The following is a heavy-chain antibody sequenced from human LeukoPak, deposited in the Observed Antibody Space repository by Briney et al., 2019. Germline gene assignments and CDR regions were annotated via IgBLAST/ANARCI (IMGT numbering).Heavy chain of an antibody. V-gene: IGHV3-7*03. CDR1: GFTVSSNY. D-gene: IGHD6-13*01. CDR2: IKQDGSEK. J-gene: IGHJ6*02. Sequence: QTGGSLRLSCAASGFTVSSNYMSWVRQAPGKGLEWVANIKQDGSEKYYVDSVKGRFTISRDNAKNSLYLQMNSLRAEDTAVYYCARDREQQLTLYYYYGMDVWGQGTTVTVSS. CDR3: ARDREQQLTLYYYYGMDV.